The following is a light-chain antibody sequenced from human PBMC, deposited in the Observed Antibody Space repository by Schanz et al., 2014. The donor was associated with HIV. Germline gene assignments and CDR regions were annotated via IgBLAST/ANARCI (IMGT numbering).Light chain of an antibody. CDR2: EVS. CDR3: SSHAGRNSFVV. V-gene: IGLV2-23*02. J-gene: IGLJ2*01. Sequence: SALTQPASVSGSPGQSITISCTGTTSDVGSYNLVSWYQQHPGKAPKVMIYEVSKRPSGVSNRFSGSKSGNTASLTISGLQAEDEADYYCSSHAGRNSFVVFGGGTKLTVL. CDR1: TSDVGSYNL.